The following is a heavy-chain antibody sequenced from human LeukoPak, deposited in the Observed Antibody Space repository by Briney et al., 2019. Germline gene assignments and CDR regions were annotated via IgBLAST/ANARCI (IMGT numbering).Heavy chain of an antibody. CDR1: GGSISSYY. J-gene: IGHJ6*03. Sequence: ASETLSLTCTVSGGSISSYYWSWIRQPPGKGLEWIGYIYYSGSTNYNPSLKSRVTISVDTSKNQFSLKLSSVTAADTAVYYCARGKTGTRSYYYYMDVWGKGTTVTVSS. V-gene: IGHV4-59*01. CDR3: ARGKTGTRSYYYYMDV. D-gene: IGHD1-1*01. CDR2: IYYSGST.